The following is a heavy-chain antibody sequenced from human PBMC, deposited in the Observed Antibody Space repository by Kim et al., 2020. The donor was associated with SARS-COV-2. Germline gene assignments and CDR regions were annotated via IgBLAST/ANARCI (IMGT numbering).Heavy chain of an antibody. V-gene: IGHV3-48*04. Sequence: GGSLRLSCAASGFTFSSYSMNWVRQAPGKGLEWVSYISSSSSTIYYADSVKGRFTISRDNAKNSLYLQMNSLRAEDTAVYYCARDSKDSSGYYSYYYYYGMDVWGQGTTVTVSS. CDR3: ARDSKDSSGYYSYYYYYGMDV. CDR1: GFTFSSYS. J-gene: IGHJ6*02. D-gene: IGHD3-22*01. CDR2: ISSSSSTI.